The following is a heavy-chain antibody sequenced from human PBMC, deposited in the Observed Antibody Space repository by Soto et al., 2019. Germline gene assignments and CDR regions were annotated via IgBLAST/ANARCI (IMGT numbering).Heavy chain of an antibody. CDR2: IDPSDSYT. V-gene: IGHV5-10-1*01. D-gene: IGHD1-26*01. CDR3: ARSRWELLPLHYYHYGMDV. Sequence: LGEALKISCKGSGYSFTSYWISWVRQMPGKGLEWMGRIDPSDSYTNYSPSFQGHVTISADKSISTAYLQWSSLKASDTAMYYCARSRWELLPLHYYHYGMDVWGQGTTVTVSS. CDR1: GYSFTSYW. J-gene: IGHJ6*02.